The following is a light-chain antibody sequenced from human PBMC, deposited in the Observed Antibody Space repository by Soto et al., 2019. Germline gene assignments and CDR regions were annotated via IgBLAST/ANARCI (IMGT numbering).Light chain of an antibody. V-gene: IGKV1-39*01. J-gene: IGKJ2*01. CDR3: QQSYSAPQYP. CDR2: SVS. Sequence: DIQMTQSPSSLSASVGDRVTITCRASQTIDNYLNWYQQRPGKAPKLLIYSVSRLQGGVSSRFSGSGYGTDFTLTINSLRPDDFATYYCQQSYSAPQYPFGQGTKVDIK. CDR1: QTIDNY.